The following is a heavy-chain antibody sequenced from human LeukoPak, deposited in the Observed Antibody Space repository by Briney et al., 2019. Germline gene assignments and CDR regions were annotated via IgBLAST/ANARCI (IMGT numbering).Heavy chain of an antibody. CDR3: TGYCTNGVCYTSAFDI. CDR1: GGSFSGYY. CDR2: INHSGST. V-gene: IGHV4-34*01. D-gene: IGHD2-8*01. Sequence: KPSETLSLTCAVYGGSFSGYYWSWIRQPPGKGLEWIGEINHSGSTNYNPSLKSRVTISVDTSKNQFSLKLSSVTAADTAVYYCTGYCTNGVCYTSAFDIWGQGTMVTVSS. J-gene: IGHJ3*02.